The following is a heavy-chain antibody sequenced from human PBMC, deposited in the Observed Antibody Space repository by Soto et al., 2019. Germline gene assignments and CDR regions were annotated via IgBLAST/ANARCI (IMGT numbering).Heavy chain of an antibody. Sequence: SETLSLTCTVSGGSISSYYWSWIRQPPGKGLEWIGYIYYSGSTNYNPSLKSRVTISVDTSKNQFSLKLSSVTAADTAVYYCARVVVVVPAAVGVISWFDPWGQGTLVTVSS. CDR1: GGSISSYY. J-gene: IGHJ5*02. V-gene: IGHV4-59*01. D-gene: IGHD2-2*01. CDR2: IYYSGST. CDR3: ARVVVVVPAAVGVISWFDP.